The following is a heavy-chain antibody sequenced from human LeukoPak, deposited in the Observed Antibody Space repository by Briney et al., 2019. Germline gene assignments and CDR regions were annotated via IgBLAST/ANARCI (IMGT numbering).Heavy chain of an antibody. CDR3: AKILWFGELPPYYFDY. J-gene: IGHJ4*02. V-gene: IGHV3-23*01. CDR1: GFTFSSYA. CDR2: ISGSGGST. D-gene: IGHD3-10*01. Sequence: GGSLRLSCAASGFTFSSYAMSWVRQAPGKGREWVSAISGSGGSTYYADSVKGRFTISRDNSKNTLYLQMNSLRAEDTAVYYCAKILWFGELPPYYFDYWGQGTLVTVSS.